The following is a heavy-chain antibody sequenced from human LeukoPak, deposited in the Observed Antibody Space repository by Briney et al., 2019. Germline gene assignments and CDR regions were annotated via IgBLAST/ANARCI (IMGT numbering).Heavy chain of an antibody. V-gene: IGHV3-23*01. CDR2: VSGSGGST. CDR1: GFTFSRYA. Sequence: GGSLRLSCAASGFTFSRYARSWVRQAPGKGLEWVSAVSGSGGSTYYADSVEGLFTISRDNSKNTLYLQMNSLRAEDTAVYCCAKRMIRGVNHDAFDLWGQGTMVTVSS. CDR3: AKRMIRGVNHDAFDL. J-gene: IGHJ3*01. D-gene: IGHD3-10*01.